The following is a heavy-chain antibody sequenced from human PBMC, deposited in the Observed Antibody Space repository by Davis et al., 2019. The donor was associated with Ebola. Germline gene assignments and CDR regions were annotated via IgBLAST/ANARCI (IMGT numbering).Heavy chain of an antibody. Sequence: GGSLRLSCVASGIPFTTYSMNWVRQAPGKGLEWVSSISSSSNYIYYADSMKGRFTISRDNAKNSLFLQMNSLRAEDTAVYYCAAADIVVVVDGTSYPHAFDTWGQGTVVTVSS. CDR2: ISSSSNYI. D-gene: IGHD2-15*01. J-gene: IGHJ3*02. CDR3: AAADIVVVVDGTSYPHAFDT. V-gene: IGHV3-21*01. CDR1: GIPFTTYS.